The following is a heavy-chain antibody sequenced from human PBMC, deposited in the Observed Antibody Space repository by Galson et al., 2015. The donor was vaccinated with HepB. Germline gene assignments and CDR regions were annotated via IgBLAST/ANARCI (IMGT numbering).Heavy chain of an antibody. CDR2: IHPGDSDT. CDR3: AANIETGGTTAYYYYGLDV. J-gene: IGHJ6*02. CDR1: GYSFNNYW. Sequence: QSGAEVKKPGESLKISCKGSGYSFNNYWIGWVRQMPGKGLEWMGIIHPGDSDTRYSPSFQGQVTISADKSISTAYLQWSSLKASDTAMYYCAANIETGGTTAYYYYGLDVWGQGTTVTVSS. D-gene: IGHD6-13*01. V-gene: IGHV5-51*01.